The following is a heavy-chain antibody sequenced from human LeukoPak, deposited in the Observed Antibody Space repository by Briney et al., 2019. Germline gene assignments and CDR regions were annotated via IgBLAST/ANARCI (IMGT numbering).Heavy chain of an antibody. J-gene: IGHJ4*02. Sequence: TGGSLRLSCAASGFTFSSYSMNWVRQAPGKGLEWVSSISSSSSYIYYADSVKGRFTISRDNSKNTLYLQINSLRAEDTAVYYCARDRGNSHFDYWGQGTLVTVSS. D-gene: IGHD3-10*01. CDR2: ISSSSSYI. V-gene: IGHV3-21*01. CDR1: GFTFSSYS. CDR3: ARDRGNSHFDY.